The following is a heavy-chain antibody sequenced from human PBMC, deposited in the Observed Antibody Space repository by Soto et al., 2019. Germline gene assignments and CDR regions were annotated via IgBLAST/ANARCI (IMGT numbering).Heavy chain of an antibody. V-gene: IGHV1-69*08. CDR1: GGTFSSYT. D-gene: IGHD3-10*01. J-gene: IGHJ4*02. Sequence: QVQLVQSGAEVKKPGSSVKVSCKASGGTFSSYTISWVRQAPGQGLEWMGRIIPILGIANYAQKFQGRVTITADKSTSTAYMELRSLRSEDTAVYYCARDGSGSDYSFDYWGQGTLVTVSS. CDR2: IIPILGIA. CDR3: ARDGSGSDYSFDY.